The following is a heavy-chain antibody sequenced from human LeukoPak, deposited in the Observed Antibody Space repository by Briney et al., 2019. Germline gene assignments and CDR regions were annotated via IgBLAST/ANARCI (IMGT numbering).Heavy chain of an antibody. V-gene: IGHV3-20*04. Sequence: GGSLRLSCAASGFTFDDYGMSWVRQAPGKGLEWVSGINWNGGSTGYADSVKGRFTISRGNSKNTLYLQMNSLRAEDTAVYYCARDQRIVVVTANIDYWGQGTLVTVSS. CDR2: INWNGGST. CDR1: GFTFDDYG. D-gene: IGHD2-21*02. CDR3: ARDQRIVVVTANIDY. J-gene: IGHJ4*02.